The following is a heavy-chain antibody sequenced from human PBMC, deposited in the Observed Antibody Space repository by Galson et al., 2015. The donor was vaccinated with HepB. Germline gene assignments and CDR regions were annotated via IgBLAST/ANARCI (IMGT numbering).Heavy chain of an antibody. J-gene: IGHJ3*02. CDR2: ISYDGSNK. Sequence: SLRLSCAASGFTFSSYAMHWVRQAPGKGLEWVAVISYDGSNKYYADSVKGRFTISRDNSKNTLYLQMNSLRAEDTAVYYCARDRGSGWYGGAFDIWGQGTMVTVSS. CDR1: GFTFSSYA. CDR3: ARDRGSGWYGGAFDI. V-gene: IGHV3-30-3*01. D-gene: IGHD6-19*01.